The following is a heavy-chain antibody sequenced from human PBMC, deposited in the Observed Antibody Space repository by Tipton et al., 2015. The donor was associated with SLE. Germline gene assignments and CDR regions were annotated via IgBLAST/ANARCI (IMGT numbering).Heavy chain of an antibody. CDR1: GGSFSGYY. V-gene: IGHV4-34*11. Sequence: LRLSCAVYGGSFSGYYWGWIRQPPGKGLEWIGSIYHSGSTYYNPSLKSRVTISVDTSRNQFSLNLNSVTAADTAVYYCARDSDLDAFDIWGQGTMVTVSS. CDR2: IYHSGST. J-gene: IGHJ3*02. CDR3: ARDSDLDAFDI.